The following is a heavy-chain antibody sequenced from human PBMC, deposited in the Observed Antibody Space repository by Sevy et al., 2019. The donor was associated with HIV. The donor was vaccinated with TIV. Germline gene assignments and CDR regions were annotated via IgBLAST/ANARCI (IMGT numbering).Heavy chain of an antibody. CDR1: GFTFSSYA. Sequence: GGSLRLSCAASGFTFSSYAMSWVRQAPGKGLEWVSGISGTGYSTYYADSVKGRFTISRDNSKNTLYLQMNNLRAEDTAVYYCAKELGVPWGAYYFDYWGQGTLVTVSS. CDR3: AKELGVPWGAYYFDY. V-gene: IGHV3-23*01. D-gene: IGHD7-27*01. J-gene: IGHJ4*02. CDR2: ISGTGYST.